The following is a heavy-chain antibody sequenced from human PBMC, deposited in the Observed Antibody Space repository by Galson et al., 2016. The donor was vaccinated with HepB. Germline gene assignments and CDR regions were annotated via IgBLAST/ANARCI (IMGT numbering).Heavy chain of an antibody. D-gene: IGHD3-10*01. CDR1: GYSFSSYA. CDR3: ARDHFWGSGSDWFDP. V-gene: IGHV1-3*01. Sequence: VKVSCKASGYSFSSYAIHWVRQVPGQRLQWMGWINAGNGNTKYSQKFQDRVTITMDTSARIAYMELSGLTSEDTAVYYCARDHFWGSGSDWFDPWGQGALVTVSS. J-gene: IGHJ5*02. CDR2: INAGNGNT.